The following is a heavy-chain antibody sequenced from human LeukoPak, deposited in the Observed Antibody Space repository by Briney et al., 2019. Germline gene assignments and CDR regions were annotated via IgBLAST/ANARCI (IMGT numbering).Heavy chain of an antibody. D-gene: IGHD6-6*01. CDR1: GDSISSYY. J-gene: IGHJ4*02. CDR2: IFYSGNT. CDR3: AREGIYSSSSYLDY. Sequence: PSETLSLTCTVSGDSISSYYWSWIRQPPGKGLEWIGYIFYSGNTNYNPSLKSRVTISIDTSKNHFSLRLSSVTAADAAVYYCAREGIYSSSSYLDYWGQGTLVTVSS. V-gene: IGHV4-59*01.